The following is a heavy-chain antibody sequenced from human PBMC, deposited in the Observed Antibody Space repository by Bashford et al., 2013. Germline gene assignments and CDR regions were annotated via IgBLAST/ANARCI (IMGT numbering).Heavy chain of an antibody. Sequence: YTSWVRQAPGQGLEWMGWINPNSGGTNYAQKFQGWVTMTRDTSISTAYMELSRLRSDDTAVYYCARGGRWLQFRGYYFDYWGQGNPGHRLL. V-gene: IGHV1-2*04. D-gene: IGHD5-24*01. J-gene: IGHJ4*02. CDR1: Y. CDR2: INPNSGGT. CDR3: ARGGRWLQFRGYYFDY.